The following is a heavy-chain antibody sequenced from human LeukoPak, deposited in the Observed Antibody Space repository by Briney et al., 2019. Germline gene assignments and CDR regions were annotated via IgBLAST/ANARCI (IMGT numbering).Heavy chain of an antibody. CDR1: GFTFSSYG. J-gene: IGHJ4*02. V-gene: IGHV3-30*18. Sequence: GGSLRLSCAASGFTFSSYGMHGVRQAPGKGLEWVAVISYDGSNKYYADSVKGRFTISRDNSKNTLYLQMNSLRAGDTAVYYCAKERVLNWHDEVNYFDYWGQGTLVTVSS. CDR2: ISYDGSNK. D-gene: IGHD1-1*01. CDR3: AKERVLNWHDEVNYFDY.